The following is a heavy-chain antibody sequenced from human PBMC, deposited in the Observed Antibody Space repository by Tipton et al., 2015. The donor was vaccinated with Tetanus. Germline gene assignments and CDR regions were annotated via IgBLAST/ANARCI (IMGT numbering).Heavy chain of an antibody. CDR1: GFTFSTYW. J-gene: IGHJ5*02. V-gene: IGHV3-30*03. D-gene: IGHD3-10*01. Sequence: RSLRLSCAAPGFTFSTYWMHWVRQAPGKGLETVAVISYDGTKKDYADSMKGRCSISRDNSKSTLYLQMNSLTLEDTAVYYCARAPGLLIDLWGQGTLVSVSS. CDR2: ISYDGTKK. CDR3: ARAPGLLIDL.